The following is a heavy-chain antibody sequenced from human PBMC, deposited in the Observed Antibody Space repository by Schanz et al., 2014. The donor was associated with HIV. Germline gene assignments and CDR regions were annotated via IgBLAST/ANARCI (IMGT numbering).Heavy chain of an antibody. CDR3: AKYRNYYESKYRGKGNYYYYYGMDV. CDR2: TSYDGTKK. Sequence: QVQLVESGGGVVQPGRSLRLSCVASGFNFNSYGMHWVRQAPGKGLEWVAVTSYDGTKKHYADSVKGRFTISRDNSKNSLSLLIKSLRAEDAAVYYCAKYRNYYESKYRGKGNYYYYYGMDVWGQGTTVTVSS. J-gene: IGHJ6*02. D-gene: IGHD3-22*01. V-gene: IGHV3-30*18. CDR1: GFNFNSYG.